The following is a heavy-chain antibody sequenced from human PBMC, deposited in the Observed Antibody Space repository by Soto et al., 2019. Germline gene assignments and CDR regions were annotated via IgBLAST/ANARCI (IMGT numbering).Heavy chain of an antibody. Sequence: QVQLVESGGGVVQPGRSLRFSCAASGFTFSNYAMHWVRQAPGKGLEWVAVVSYDGSKQFYADSVEGRFTISRDSAKSTLYLHMDQLREEDTAVYYCARDRVYYYDNSGYYNFDYWCQGTLVTVSS. CDR3: ARDRVYYYDNSGYYNFDY. D-gene: IGHD3-22*01. CDR1: GFTFSNYA. V-gene: IGHV3-30-3*01. J-gene: IGHJ4*02. CDR2: VSYDGSKQ.